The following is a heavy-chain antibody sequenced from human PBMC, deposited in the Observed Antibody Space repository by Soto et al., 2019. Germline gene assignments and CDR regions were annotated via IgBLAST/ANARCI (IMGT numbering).Heavy chain of an antibody. CDR1: GFTFSSYG. J-gene: IGHJ4*02. CDR2: ISYDGSNK. V-gene: IGHV3-30*18. Sequence: GGSLRLSCAASGFTFSSYGMHWVRQAPGKGLEWVAVISYDGSNKYYADSVKGRFTISRDNSKNTLYLQMNSLRAEDTAVYYCAKDRGVGATLFDYWGQGTLVTVSS. D-gene: IGHD1-26*01. CDR3: AKDRGVGATLFDY.